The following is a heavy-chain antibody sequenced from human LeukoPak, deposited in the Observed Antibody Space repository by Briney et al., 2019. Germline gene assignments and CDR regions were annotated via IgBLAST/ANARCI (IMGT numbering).Heavy chain of an antibody. J-gene: IGHJ4*02. V-gene: IGHV3-7*01. CDR1: GFTFSSYW. CDR2: IKQDGSEK. D-gene: IGHD3-3*01. CDR3: ARVGVDYDFWSGYYPTYYFDY. Sequence: GXLRLSXAASGFTFSSYWMSWIRQAPGKGLEWVANIKQDGSEKYYVDSVKGRFTISRDNAKNSLYLQMNSLRAEDTAVYYCARVGVDYDFWSGYYPTYYFDYWGQGTLVTVSS.